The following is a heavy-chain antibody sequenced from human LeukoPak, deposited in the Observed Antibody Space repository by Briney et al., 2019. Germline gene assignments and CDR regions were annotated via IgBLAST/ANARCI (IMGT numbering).Heavy chain of an antibody. V-gene: IGHV3-23*01. D-gene: IGHD6-19*01. CDR1: GFTFTSYA. CDR2: IPDSGTNT. Sequence: PGGSLRLSCAVSGFTFTSYAMNWVRQAPGKGLEWVSVIPDSGTNTYYGVSVKGRFTVSRDNSKNTLYLQMNSLRAEDTAVYYWAKGSGSGWYGWLDPWGQGTLVTVSS. J-gene: IGHJ5*02. CDR3: AKGSGSGWYGWLDP.